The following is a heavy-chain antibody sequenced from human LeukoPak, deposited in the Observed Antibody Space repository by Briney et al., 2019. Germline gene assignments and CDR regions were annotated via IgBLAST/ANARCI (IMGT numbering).Heavy chain of an antibody. CDR1: GYTFTGYY. CDR2: INPNSGGA. CDR3: ARVIWRGGSSY. V-gene: IGHV1-2*02. D-gene: IGHD2-15*01. Sequence: ASVKVSCKASGYTFTGYYMHWVRQAPGQGLEWMGWINPNSGGANYAQKFQGRVTMTRDTSISTAYMELSRLRSDDTAVYYCARVIWRGGSSYWDQGTLVTVSS. J-gene: IGHJ4*02.